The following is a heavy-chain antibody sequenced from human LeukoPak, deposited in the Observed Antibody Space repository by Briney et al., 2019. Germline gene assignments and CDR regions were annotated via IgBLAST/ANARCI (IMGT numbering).Heavy chain of an antibody. V-gene: IGHV3-53*01. D-gene: IGHD1-1*01. Sequence: GGSLRLSCAASGLTVSTNYMSWVRQAPGKGLNWVSVIYRAGPTYYADSVKGRFTISRDNSKNTLYLQMNSLRVEDTAVYYCVRSIPTSHPHFDSWGQGTLVTVSS. CDR3: VRSIPTSHPHFDS. CDR2: IYRAGPT. CDR1: GLTVSTNY. J-gene: IGHJ4*02.